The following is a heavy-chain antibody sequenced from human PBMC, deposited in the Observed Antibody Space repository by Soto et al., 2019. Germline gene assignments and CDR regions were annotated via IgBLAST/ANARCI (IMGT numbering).Heavy chain of an antibody. V-gene: IGHV5-51*01. CDR1: GYSFTSYW. CDR2: IYPGDSDT. Sequence: GESLKISCKGSGYSFTSYWIGWVRQMPGKGLEWMGIIYPGDSDTRYSPSFQGQVTISADKSISTAYLQWSSLKASDTAMYYCARVGSGRYDFWSGYYASFDSWGQGTLVTVSS. J-gene: IGHJ5*01. D-gene: IGHD3-3*01. CDR3: ARVGSGRYDFWSGYYASFDS.